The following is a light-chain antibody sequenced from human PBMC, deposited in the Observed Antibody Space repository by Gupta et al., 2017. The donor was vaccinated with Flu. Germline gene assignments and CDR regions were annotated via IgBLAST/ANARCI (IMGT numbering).Light chain of an antibody. V-gene: IGLV2-23*03. CDR2: EGA. Sequence: QSALPQPASVSGSPGQSITISCTGTSSDVGNYNLVSWYQQVPGKAPKLMIYEGARRPAGVSTRFSASKSGNTASLTISGLQAEDEADYYCCSYAGINTFVFGGGTKVTVL. J-gene: IGLJ2*01. CDR1: SSDVGNYNL. CDR3: CSYAGINTFV.